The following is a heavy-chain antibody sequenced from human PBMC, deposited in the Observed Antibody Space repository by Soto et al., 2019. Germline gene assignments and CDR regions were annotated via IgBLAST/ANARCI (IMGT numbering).Heavy chain of an antibody. D-gene: IGHD4-4*01. J-gene: IGHJ4*02. CDR3: ARGATVNFFDY. V-gene: IGHV1-46*03. CDR1: GYTFTSYG. Sequence: ASVKVSCKASGYTFTSYGISWVRQAPGQGLEWMGLINPNGGSTSYAQKFQGRVTMTRDTSTSTVYMELSSLRSEDTAVYYCARGATVNFFDYWGQGTLVTVSS. CDR2: INPNGGST.